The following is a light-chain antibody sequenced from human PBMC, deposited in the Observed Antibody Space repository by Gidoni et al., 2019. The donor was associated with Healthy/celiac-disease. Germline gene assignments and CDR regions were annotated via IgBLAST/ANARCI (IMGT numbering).Light chain of an antibody. V-gene: IGKV1-39*01. CDR3: QQSYSTPRT. CDR1: QSISSY. J-gene: IGKJ1*01. CDR2: AAS. Sequence: DIQMTQSPSSLSASVGDRVTITCRASQSISSYLNWYQQKPGKAPKLLIYAASSLQSGVPSRFSGSGSVTEFTLTISSLQPEDFATYYCQQSYSTPRTFXQXTKVEIK.